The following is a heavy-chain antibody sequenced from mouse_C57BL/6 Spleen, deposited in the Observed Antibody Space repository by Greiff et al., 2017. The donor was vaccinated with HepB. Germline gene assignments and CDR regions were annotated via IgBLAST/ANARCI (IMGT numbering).Heavy chain of an antibody. D-gene: IGHD3-1*01. V-gene: IGHV3-6*01. CDR2: ISYDGSN. Sequence: DVHLVESGPGLVKPSQSLSLTCSVTGYSITSGYYWNWIRQFPGNKLEWMGYISYDGSNNYNPSLKNRISITRDTSKNQFFLKLNSVTTEDTATYYCARDSGYWGQGTTLTVSS. CDR1: GYSITSGYY. J-gene: IGHJ2*01. CDR3: ARDSGY.